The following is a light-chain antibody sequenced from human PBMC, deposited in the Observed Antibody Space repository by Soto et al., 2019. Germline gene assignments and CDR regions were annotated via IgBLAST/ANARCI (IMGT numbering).Light chain of an antibody. CDR2: EGS. CDR3: CSYAGSSNVV. V-gene: IGLV2-23*01. J-gene: IGLJ2*01. CDR1: SSDVGSYNL. Sequence: QSALTQPASVSGSPGQSITISYTGTSSDVGSYNLVSWYQQHPGKAPKLMIYEGSKRPSGVSNRFSGSKSGNTASLTISGLQAEDEADYYCCSYAGSSNVVFGGGTKLTVL.